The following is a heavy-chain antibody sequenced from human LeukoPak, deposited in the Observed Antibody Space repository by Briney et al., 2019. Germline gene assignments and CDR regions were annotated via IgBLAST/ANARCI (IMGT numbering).Heavy chain of an antibody. J-gene: IGHJ4*02. D-gene: IGHD3-22*01. CDR1: GFTFSSYW. CDR3: ARGDYYDSSGYSPLDY. Sequence: GGSLRLSCAASGFTFSSYWMSWVRQAPGKGLEWVANIKQDGSEKYYVDSVKGRFTISRDNAKNSLYQQMNSLRAEDTAVYYCARGDYYDSSGYSPLDYWGQGALVTVSS. V-gene: IGHV3-7*01. CDR2: IKQDGSEK.